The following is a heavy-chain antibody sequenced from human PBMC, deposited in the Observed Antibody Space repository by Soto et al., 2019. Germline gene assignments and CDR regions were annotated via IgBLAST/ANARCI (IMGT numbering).Heavy chain of an antibody. CDR3: ARADTSFGVVISSGWFDP. Sequence: QVQLVQSGAEVKKPGSSVKVSCKASGGTFSSYAISWVRQAPGQGLEWMGRIIPIFGTANYAQKFQGRVTIPADDPTSTDYMERSSLRSEDTAVYYCARADTSFGVVISSGWFDPWGQGTLVTVSS. D-gene: IGHD3-3*01. V-gene: IGHV1-69*18. J-gene: IGHJ5*02. CDR2: IIPIFGTA. CDR1: GGTFSSYA.